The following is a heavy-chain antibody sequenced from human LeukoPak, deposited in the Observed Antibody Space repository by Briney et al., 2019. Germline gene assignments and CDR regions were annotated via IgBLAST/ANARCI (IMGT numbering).Heavy chain of an antibody. CDR3: ARNDYGDYGIDY. D-gene: IGHD4-17*01. Sequence: GGSLRLSCASSGFTFSTYSMSWVRQAPGKGLEWVSYISCSASSIYYADSVKGRFTTSRDNAKNPLYLQMNSLRAEDTAIYFCARNDYGDYGIDYWGQGTLVTVSS. V-gene: IGHV3-21*01. CDR1: GFTFSTYS. J-gene: IGHJ4*02. CDR2: ISCSASSI.